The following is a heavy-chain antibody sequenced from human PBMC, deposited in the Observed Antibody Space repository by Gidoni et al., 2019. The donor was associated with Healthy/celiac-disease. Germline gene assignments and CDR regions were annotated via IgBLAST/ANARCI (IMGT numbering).Heavy chain of an antibody. Sequence: EVQLLESGGGLLQPGGSLRLSCAASGFTFSSYAMGWVRQAPGKGLEWVSAISGSGGSTYYADSVKGRFTISRDNSKNTLYLQMNSLRAEDTAVYYCAKALIAAAGRDDYWGQGTLVTVSS. D-gene: IGHD6-13*01. V-gene: IGHV3-23*01. J-gene: IGHJ4*02. CDR2: ISGSGGST. CDR1: GFTFSSYA. CDR3: AKALIAAAGRDDY.